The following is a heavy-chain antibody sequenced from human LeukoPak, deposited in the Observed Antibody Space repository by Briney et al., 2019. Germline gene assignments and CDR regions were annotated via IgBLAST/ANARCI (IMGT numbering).Heavy chain of an antibody. CDR1: GGSFSGYY. V-gene: IGHV4-34*01. CDR2: TNHSGST. J-gene: IGHJ5*02. CDR3: ARVTMIVVVITTAWFDP. Sequence: PSETLSLTCAVYGGSFSGYYWSWIRQPPGKGLEWIGETNHSGSTNYNPSLKSRVTISVDTSKNQFSLKLSSVTAADTAVYYCARVTMIVVVITTAWFDPWGQGTLVTVSS. D-gene: IGHD3-22*01.